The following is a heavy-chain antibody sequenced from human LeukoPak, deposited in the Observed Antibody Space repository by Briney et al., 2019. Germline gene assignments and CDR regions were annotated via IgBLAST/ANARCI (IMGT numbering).Heavy chain of an antibody. Sequence: SGTLSLTCTVSGYSISSGYYWGWIRQPPGKGLEWIGSIYHSGSTYYNPSLKSRVTISVDTSKNQFSLKLSSVTAADTAVYYCARAGNIVVVPAPYYYFDYWGQGTLVTVSS. V-gene: IGHV4-38-2*02. CDR2: IYHSGST. CDR3: ARAGNIVVVPAPYYYFDY. D-gene: IGHD2-2*01. J-gene: IGHJ4*02. CDR1: GYSISSGYY.